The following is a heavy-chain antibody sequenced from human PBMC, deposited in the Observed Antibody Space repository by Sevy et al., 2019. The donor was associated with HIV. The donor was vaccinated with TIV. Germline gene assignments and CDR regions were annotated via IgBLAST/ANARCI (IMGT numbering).Heavy chain of an antibody. CDR2: INPNSGGT. CDR1: GYTFTDYY. D-gene: IGHD6-13*01. Sequence: ASVKVSCKASGYTFTDYYMYWVRQAPGQVLEWMGWINPNSGGTNYAQKFQGRVTMTRDTSISTAYMELSRLSSDDTAMYYCARDPSRAAEGWFDPWGQGTLVTVSS. V-gene: IGHV1-2*02. J-gene: IGHJ5*02. CDR3: ARDPSRAAEGWFDP.